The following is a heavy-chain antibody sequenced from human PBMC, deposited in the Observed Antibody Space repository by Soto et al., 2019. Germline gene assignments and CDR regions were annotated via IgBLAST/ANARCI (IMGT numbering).Heavy chain of an antibody. V-gene: IGHV4-38-2*01. J-gene: IGHJ4*02. CDR1: GYSISSGYY. Sequence: SETLSLSCAVSGYSISSGYYWGWIRQPPGKGLEWIGSIYHSGSTYYNPSLKSRVTISVDTSKNQFSLKLSSVTAADTAVYYCASVEDGGNSGVVNWGQGTLVTVSS. D-gene: IGHD2-21*02. CDR3: ASVEDGGNSGVVN. CDR2: IYHSGST.